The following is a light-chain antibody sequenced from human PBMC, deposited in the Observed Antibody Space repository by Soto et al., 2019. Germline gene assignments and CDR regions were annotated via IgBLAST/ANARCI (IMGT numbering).Light chain of an antibody. CDR1: QSVSSN. V-gene: IGKV3-20*01. J-gene: IGKJ1*01. CDR3: HQYGSAPRT. CDR2: AAS. Sequence: EIVLTQSPGTLSLSPGERATLSCRASQSVSSNLAWYQQRPGQAPRLLIYAASSRATGIPDRISGSGSGTDFTLTISRLEPEDFAVYYCHQYGSAPRTFGQGTKVDIK.